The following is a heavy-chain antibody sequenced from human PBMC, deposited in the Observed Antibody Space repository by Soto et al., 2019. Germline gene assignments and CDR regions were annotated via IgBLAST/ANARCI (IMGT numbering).Heavy chain of an antibody. CDR2: INAGNGNT. CDR3: ARDRVTTGSRWFDP. J-gene: IGHJ5*02. D-gene: IGHD4-17*01. CDR1: GYTFTSYA. V-gene: IGHV1-3*01. Sequence: QVQLVQSGAEVKKPGASVKVSCKASGYTFTSYAMHWVRQAPGQRLEWMGWINAGNGNTKYSQKFQVRVTITRDTXXSTAYMELSSLRSEDTAVYYCARDRVTTGSRWFDPWGQGTLVTVSS.